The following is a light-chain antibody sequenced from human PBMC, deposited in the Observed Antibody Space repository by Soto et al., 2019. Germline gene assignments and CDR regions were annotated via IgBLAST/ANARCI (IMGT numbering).Light chain of an antibody. CDR2: GAS. V-gene: IGKV3-15*01. CDR3: QQYGSSFWT. J-gene: IGKJ1*01. CDR1: QSVSSN. Sequence: EILMTQSPSTLSVSPGERATLSCRASQSVSSNLAWYQQKPGQAPRLLIYGASTRATGIPARFSGSGSGTDFTLTISRLEPEDFEVYYCQQYGSSFWTFGQGTKVDTK.